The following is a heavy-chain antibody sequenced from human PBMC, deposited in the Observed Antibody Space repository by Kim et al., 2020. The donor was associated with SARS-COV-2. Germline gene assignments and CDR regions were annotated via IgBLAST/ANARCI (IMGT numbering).Heavy chain of an antibody. V-gene: IGHV3-30*04. Sequence: GGSLRLSCAASGFTFRNYALHWVRQAPGKGPEWGSVISYDGTNKYYADSVKGRFTISRDNSKYTLYLQMKNLRIDDTALDYCATDLEQWLASRYFYGMD. J-gene: IGHJ6*01. CDR3: ATDLEQWLASRYFYGMD. CDR2: ISYDGTNK. CDR1: GFTFRNYA. D-gene: IGHD6-19*01.